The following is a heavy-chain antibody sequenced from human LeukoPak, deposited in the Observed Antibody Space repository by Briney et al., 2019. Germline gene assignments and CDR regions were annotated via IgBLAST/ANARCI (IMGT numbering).Heavy chain of an antibody. CDR1: GGSISSYY. J-gene: IGHJ4*02. CDR3: ARDGEYYGSGSYWS. D-gene: IGHD3-10*01. Sequence: PSETLSLTCTVSGGSISSYYWSWIRQPPGKGLEWIGYIYYSGSTNYNPSLKSRVTISVDTSKNQFSLKLSSVTAADTAVYYCARDGEYYGSGSYWSWGQGTLVTVSS. CDR2: IYYSGST. V-gene: IGHV4-59*01.